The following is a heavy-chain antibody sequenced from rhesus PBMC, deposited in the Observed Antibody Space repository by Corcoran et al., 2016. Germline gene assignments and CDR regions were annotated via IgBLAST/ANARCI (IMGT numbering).Heavy chain of an antibody. J-gene: IGHJ6*01. Sequence: EVQLVESGGGLVQPGGSLRLSCAASGFTFSSYWMYWVRQAPGKGLEWVSRFRSDWSSTTNADSVNGRFTISRENVKNSLYLQMNSLRAEDTAVYYCARGYYEDDDGYYYTSYGLDSWGQGVVVTVSS. V-gene: IGHV3-119*01. CDR2: FRSDWSST. CDR3: ARGYYEDDDGYYYTSYGLDS. D-gene: IGHD3-9*01. CDR1: GFTFSSYW.